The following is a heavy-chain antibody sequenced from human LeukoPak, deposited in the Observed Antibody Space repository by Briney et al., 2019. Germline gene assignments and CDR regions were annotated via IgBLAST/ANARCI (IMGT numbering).Heavy chain of an antibody. CDR1: GYTFTSYG. Sequence: ASVKVSCKASGYTFTSYGISWVRQAPGQGLEWMGWMNPNSGNTGYAQKFQGRVTMTRNTSISTAYMELSSLRSEDTAVYYCARGRSGSYRATTQYYFDYWGQGTLVTVSS. CDR3: ARGRSGSYRATTQYYFDY. CDR2: MNPNSGNT. D-gene: IGHD1-26*01. J-gene: IGHJ4*02. V-gene: IGHV1-8*02.